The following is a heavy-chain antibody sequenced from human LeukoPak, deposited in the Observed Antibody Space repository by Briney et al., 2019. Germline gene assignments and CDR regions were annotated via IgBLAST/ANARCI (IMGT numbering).Heavy chain of an antibody. CDR2: IIPIFGTA. V-gene: IGHV1-69*05. CDR3: ATALRTPHESSGGQREDFDY. CDR1: GGTFSSYA. Sequence: SVKVSCKASGGTFSSYAISWVRQAPGQGLEWMGGIIPIFGTANYAQKFQGRVTITTDESTSTAYMELSSLRSEDTAVYYCATALRTPHESSGGQREDFDYWGQGTLVTVSS. D-gene: IGHD6-19*01. J-gene: IGHJ4*02.